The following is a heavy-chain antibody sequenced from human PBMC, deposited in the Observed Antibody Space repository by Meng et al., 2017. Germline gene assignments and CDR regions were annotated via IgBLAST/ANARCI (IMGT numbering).Heavy chain of an antibody. CDR3: ARNRRVYYDRWNDAFDI. V-gene: IGHV3-33*01. J-gene: IGHJ3*02. CDR1: GFTFSSYG. Sequence: GESLKISCAASGFTFSSYGMHWVRQAPGKGLEWVAVIWYDGSNKYYADSVKGRFTISRDNAKNSLYLQMNSLRAEDTALYYCARNRRVYYDRWNDAFDIWGQGTMVTVSS. D-gene: IGHD3-22*01. CDR2: IWYDGSNK.